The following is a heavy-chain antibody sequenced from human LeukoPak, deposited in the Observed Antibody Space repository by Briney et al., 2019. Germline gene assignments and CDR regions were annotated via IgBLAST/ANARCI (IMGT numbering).Heavy chain of an antibody. J-gene: IGHJ4*02. CDR1: GFTFSSYC. CDR2: ISSSSSTI. D-gene: IGHD1-26*01. Sequence: GALRLSCAASGFTFSSYCTNWVRQDPGKGLEWVSYISSSSSTIYYADSVKGRFTISRDNAKNSLYLQMNSLRAEDTAVYYCASTSWELPDYWGQGTLVTVSS. CDR3: ASTSWELPDY. V-gene: IGHV3-48*01.